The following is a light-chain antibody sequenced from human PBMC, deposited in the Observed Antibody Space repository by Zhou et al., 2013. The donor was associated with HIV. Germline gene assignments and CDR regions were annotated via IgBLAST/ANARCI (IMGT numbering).Light chain of an antibody. CDR3: QQSHMAPLT. Sequence: DIQMTQSPSSLSASVGDRVTITCRASQTIRNYVNWYQQKPGKAPKILIYGTSTLESGVPSRFSGSGSGTDFALTISNVQPDDFATYYCQQSHMAPLTFGGGTRVEIK. CDR2: GTS. V-gene: IGKV1-39*01. CDR1: QTIRNY. J-gene: IGKJ4*01.